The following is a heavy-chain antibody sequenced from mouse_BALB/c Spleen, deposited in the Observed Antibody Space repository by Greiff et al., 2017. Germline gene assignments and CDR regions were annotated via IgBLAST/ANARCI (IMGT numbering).Heavy chain of an antibody. CDR1: AFTFSSYA. V-gene: IGHV5-6-5*01. Sequence: EVMVVESGGGLVKPGGSLKLSCAASAFTFSSYAMSWVRRTPEKRLEWVASISSGGSTYYPASVKGRFTISRDNARNILYLQMSSMRSEYTAMYYCARGGMYDCEYGGEGDARTSSS. CDR2: ISSGGST. CDR3: ARGGMYDCEY. J-gene: IGHJ2*01. D-gene: IGHD2-10*02.